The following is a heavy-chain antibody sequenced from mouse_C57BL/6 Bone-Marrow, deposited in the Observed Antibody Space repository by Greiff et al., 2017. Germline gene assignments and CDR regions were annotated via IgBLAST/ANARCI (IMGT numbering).Heavy chain of an antibody. Sequence: EVKVVESGGGLVKPGGSLKLSCAASGFTFSDYGMHWVRQAPEKGLEWVAYISSGSSTIYYADTVKGRFPISSDNAKNTLFLQMTSLRSEDTAMYYCARREIYDGSHYFDYWGQGTTLTVSS. D-gene: IGHD2-3*01. J-gene: IGHJ2*01. CDR1: GFTFSDYG. V-gene: IGHV5-17*01. CDR3: ARREIYDGSHYFDY. CDR2: ISSGSSTI.